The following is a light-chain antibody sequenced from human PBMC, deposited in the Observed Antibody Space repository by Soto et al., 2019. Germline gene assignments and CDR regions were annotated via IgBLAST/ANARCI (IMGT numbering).Light chain of an antibody. CDR2: DAS. V-gene: IGKV1-5*01. J-gene: IGKJ1*01. CDR3: QQYNSYRT. Sequence: DIQMTQSPSTLSASVGERDTNTCRASQSISRWSAWYQQKPGKAPKLLIHDASTLESGVTSRFSGSGSGTEFILTISSLQPDDFATYYCQQYNSYRTFGQGTKVDIK. CDR1: QSISRW.